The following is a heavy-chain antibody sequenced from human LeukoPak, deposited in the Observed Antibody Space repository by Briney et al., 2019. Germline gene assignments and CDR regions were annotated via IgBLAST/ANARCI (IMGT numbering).Heavy chain of an antibody. V-gene: IGHV3-30*02. J-gene: IGHJ2*01. Sequence: GGSLRLSCAASGFTFSSYWMHWVRQAPGKGLEWVAFMRYDGSKQYFADSVRGRFTIPRDNSKSTLYLHMNSLRAEDTAMYYCAKAPGVSCSGGKCYSYWYFVLWGRGTLVTVSS. CDR2: MRYDGSKQ. D-gene: IGHD2-15*01. CDR3: AKAPGVSCSGGKCYSYWYFVL. CDR1: GFTFSSYW.